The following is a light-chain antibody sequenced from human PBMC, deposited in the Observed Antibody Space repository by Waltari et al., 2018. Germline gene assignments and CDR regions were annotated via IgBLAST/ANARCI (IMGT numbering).Light chain of an antibody. Sequence: ILLTQSPGTLSLSPGERATLSCTASQTVTSAYLAWYQQKPGQPPRLLISDTSSRATAIPDRFSGSGSGTDFTLTIRRLEPEDFAVYYCQQYDSSPLTFGGGTKVEIK. V-gene: IGKV3-20*01. CDR3: QQYDSSPLT. J-gene: IGKJ4*01. CDR2: DTS. CDR1: QTVTSAY.